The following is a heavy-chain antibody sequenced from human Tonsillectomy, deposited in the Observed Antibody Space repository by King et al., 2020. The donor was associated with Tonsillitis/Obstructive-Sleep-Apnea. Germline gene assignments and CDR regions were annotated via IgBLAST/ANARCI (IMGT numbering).Heavy chain of an antibody. CDR3: SITMVRGVPDY. Sequence: DVQLVESGGGSIQPGGSLRLSCAASGFTVSSNYMSWVRQAPGKGLEWVSVIYSGGSTYYADSVKGRFTISRDNSKNTLYLQMNSLRAEDTAVYYCSITMVRGVPDYWGQGTLVTVSS. V-gene: IGHV3-53*01. CDR2: IYSGGST. D-gene: IGHD3-10*01. CDR1: GFTVSSNY. J-gene: IGHJ4*02.